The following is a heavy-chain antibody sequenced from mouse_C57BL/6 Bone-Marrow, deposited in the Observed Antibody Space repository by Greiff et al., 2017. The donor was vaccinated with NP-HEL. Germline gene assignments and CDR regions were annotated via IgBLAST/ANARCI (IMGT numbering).Heavy chain of an antibody. J-gene: IGHJ2*01. Sequence: ESGPGLVKPSQSLSLTCSVTGYSITSGYYWNWIRQFPGNKLEWMGYISYDGSNNYNPSLKNRISITRDTSKNQFFLKLNSVTTEDTATYYCAREAAQAPYFDYWGQGTTLTVSS. V-gene: IGHV3-6*01. CDR1: GYSITSGYY. D-gene: IGHD3-2*02. CDR3: AREAAQAPYFDY. CDR2: ISYDGSN.